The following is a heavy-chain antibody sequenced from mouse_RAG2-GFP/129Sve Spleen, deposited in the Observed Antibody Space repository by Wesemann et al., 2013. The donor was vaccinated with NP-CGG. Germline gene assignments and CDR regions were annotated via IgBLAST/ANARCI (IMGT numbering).Heavy chain of an antibody. J-gene: IGHJ3*01. CDR3: ARDGFAY. CDR1: VFINQLW. V-gene: IGHV2-9*02. CDR2: IWAGGST. Sequence: QLKESGPGLVGALTEPVHHLHCLWVFINQLWCTLGSASLQERVWSGWEVIWAGGSTNYNSALMSRLSISKDNSKSQVFLKMNSLQTDDTAMYYCARDGFAYWGQGTLVTVSA.